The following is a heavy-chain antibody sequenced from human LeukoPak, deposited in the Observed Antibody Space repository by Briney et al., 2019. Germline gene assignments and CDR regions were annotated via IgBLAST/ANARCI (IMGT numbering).Heavy chain of an antibody. CDR2: ISSSGSTI. J-gene: IGHJ4*02. CDR3: ARGTSLYYYGSGSPGG. V-gene: IGHV3-11*01. CDR1: GFTFSDYY. D-gene: IGHD3-10*01. Sequence: GGALRLSCAASGFTFSDYYMSWIRQAPGERLERVSYISSSGSTIYYADSVKSRFTISRDNAKNSLCLQMNSVRAEDTDVYYCARGTSLYYYGSGSPGGWGQGTLVTVSS.